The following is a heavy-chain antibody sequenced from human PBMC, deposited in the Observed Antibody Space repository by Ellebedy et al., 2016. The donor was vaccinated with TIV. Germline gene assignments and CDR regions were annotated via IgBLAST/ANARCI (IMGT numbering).Heavy chain of an antibody. CDR2: IYSGGST. CDR1: GFTVSSNY. J-gene: IGHJ4*02. D-gene: IGHD3-10*01. CDR3: TRDVAVKAKRD. Sequence: GESLKISCAASGFTVSSNYMSWVRQAPGKGLEWVSVIYSGGSTYYADSVKGRFTMSRDNSKNTLYLQMNSLRAEDTAVYYCTRDVAVKAKRDWGQGTLVTVSS. V-gene: IGHV3-66*01.